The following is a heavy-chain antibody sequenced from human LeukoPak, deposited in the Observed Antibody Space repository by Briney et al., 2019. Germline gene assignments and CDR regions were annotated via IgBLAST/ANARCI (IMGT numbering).Heavy chain of an antibody. CDR3: ARGGAVVRAYDY. CDR1: GFTFSSYS. D-gene: IGHD3-10*01. J-gene: IGHJ4*02. Sequence: GSLRLSCAASGFTFSSYSMNWVRQPPGKGLEWIGEINHSGSTNYNPSLKSRVTISVDTSKNQFSLKLSSVTAADTAVYYCARGGAVVRAYDYWGQGTLVTVSS. V-gene: IGHV4-34*01. CDR2: INHSGST.